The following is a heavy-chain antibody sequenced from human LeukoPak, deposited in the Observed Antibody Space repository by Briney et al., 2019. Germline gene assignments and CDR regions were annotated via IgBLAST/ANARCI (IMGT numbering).Heavy chain of an antibody. CDR3: ARHGRGVLIGYGSVDDAFDI. CDR2: IYYSGRP. V-gene: IGHV4-59*08. CDR1: GGSISSYY. D-gene: IGHD3-9*01. Sequence: SETMSLTCTVSGGSISSYYWSWIRQPPGKGLEWIGYIYYSGRPNYHTSLKSQVTISVDTSKNQFSLKLSSVTAADTGVYDCARHGRGVLIGYGSVDDAFDIWGQGTMVTVSA. J-gene: IGHJ3*02.